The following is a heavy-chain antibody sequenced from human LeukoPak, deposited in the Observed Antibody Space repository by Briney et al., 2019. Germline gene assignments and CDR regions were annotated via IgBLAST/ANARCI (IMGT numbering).Heavy chain of an antibody. J-gene: IGHJ5*02. CDR2: IYYSGTT. V-gene: IGHV4-30-4*01. Sequence: SETLSLTCTVSGGSISSGDYYWSWVRQPPGKDLEWIGYIYYSGTTYYNPSLKSRLTISIDTSNNQFSLKLSSVTAADTAVYYCTRRRFGPGWFDPWGQGILVTVSS. CDR3: TRRRFGPGWFDP. CDR1: GGSISSGDYY. D-gene: IGHD3-10*01.